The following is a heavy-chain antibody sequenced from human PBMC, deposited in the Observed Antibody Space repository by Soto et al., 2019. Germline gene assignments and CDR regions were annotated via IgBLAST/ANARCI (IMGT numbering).Heavy chain of an antibody. Sequence: QVQLQESGPGLVKPSQTLSLTCTVSGGSISSGGYYWSWIRQHPGKGLEWIGYIYYSGRTYYNPSLKCRVTISVDTSKNQFSLKLSSVTAADTAVYYCARGQRGYSYGYFDYWGQGTPVTVSS. J-gene: IGHJ4*02. CDR2: IYYSGRT. CDR1: GGSISSGGYY. D-gene: IGHD5-18*01. V-gene: IGHV4-31*03. CDR3: ARGQRGYSYGYFDY.